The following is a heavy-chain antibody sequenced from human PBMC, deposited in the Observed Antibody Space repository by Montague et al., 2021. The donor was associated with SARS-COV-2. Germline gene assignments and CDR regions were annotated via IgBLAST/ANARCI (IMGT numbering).Heavy chain of an antibody. D-gene: IGHD3-22*01. CDR1: GGPISSGSYY. J-gene: IGHJ6*02. V-gene: IGHV4-61*02. CDR3: ARDGGIGDSGSNTWSYYYYGMDV. Sequence: TLSLTCTVSGGPISSGSYYWSWIRQPAGKGLEWIGRIYTSGSTNYNPSLKGRVTISVDTSKNQFSLKLSSVTAADTAVYYCARDGGIGDSGSNTWSYYYYGMDVWGQGTTVTVSS. CDR2: IYTSGST.